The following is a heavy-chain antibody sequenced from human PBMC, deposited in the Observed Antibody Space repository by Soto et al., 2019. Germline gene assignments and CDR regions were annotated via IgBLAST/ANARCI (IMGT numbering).Heavy chain of an antibody. CDR2: IHFSGAT. CDR1: GGSISTYY. D-gene: IGHD6-19*01. V-gene: IGHV4-59*01. J-gene: IGHJ4*02. CDR3: AREYSSFEY. Sequence: VQLSESGPGLVRPSGTLSLTCSVSGGSISTYYWSWIRQPPGKGLEWIGYIHFSGATSYHPSLESRVTVSVDTSRNQLSLTLNSVTAADTAVYYCAREYSSFEYWGQGIQVTVSS.